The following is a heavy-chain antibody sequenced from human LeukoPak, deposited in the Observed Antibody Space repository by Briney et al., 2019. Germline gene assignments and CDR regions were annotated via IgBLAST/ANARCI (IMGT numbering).Heavy chain of an antibody. V-gene: IGHV3-53*01. CDR2: IYSGGST. CDR1: GFTVSSNY. Sequence: GGSLRLSCAASGFTVSSNYMSWVRQAPGKGLEWVSVIYSGGSTYYADSVKGRFTISGDNSKNTLYLQMNSLRAEDTAVYYCARDRGDGYLTFDYWGQGTLVTVSS. D-gene: IGHD5-24*01. CDR3: ARDRGDGYLTFDY. J-gene: IGHJ4*02.